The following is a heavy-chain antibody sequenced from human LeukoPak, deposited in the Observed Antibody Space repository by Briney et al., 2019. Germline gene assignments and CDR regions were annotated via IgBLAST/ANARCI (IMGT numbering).Heavy chain of an antibody. J-gene: IGHJ4*02. CDR3: AREGNYDYVWGSHRYRGALGY. Sequence: PGGSLRLSCAASGFTFSDYYMSWIRQAPGKGLEWVSYISSSGSTIYYADSVKGRFTISRDNAKNSLYLQMNSLRAEDTAVYYCAREGNYDYVWGSHRYRGALGYWGQGTLVTVSS. D-gene: IGHD3-16*02. V-gene: IGHV3-11*01. CDR2: ISSSGSTI. CDR1: GFTFSDYY.